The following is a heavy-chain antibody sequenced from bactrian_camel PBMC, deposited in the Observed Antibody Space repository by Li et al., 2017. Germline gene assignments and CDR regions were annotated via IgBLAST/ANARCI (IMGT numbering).Heavy chain of an antibody. J-gene: IGHJ4*01. D-gene: IGHD1*01. CDR2: IDSDGGT. Sequence: HVQLVESGGGSVQAGGSLRLSCAASGYTYSSSCMGWFRQAPEKEREWVAGIDSDGGTSYAESVKDRFTISRDNTKNMLYLQLNNLEIEDTAIYYCAIGITPPMGWASFTPPGPGTQVTVS. V-gene: IGHV3S53*01. CDR1: GYTYSSSC.